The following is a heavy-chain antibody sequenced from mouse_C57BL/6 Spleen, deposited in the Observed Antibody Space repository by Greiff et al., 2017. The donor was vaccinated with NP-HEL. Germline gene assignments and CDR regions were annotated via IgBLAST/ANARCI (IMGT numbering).Heavy chain of an antibody. Sequence: VQRQQPGAELVKPGASVKLSCKASGFTFTSYWMPWVKQTPGQGLEWIGNIDPSDSYTYYTQKFKGKATLTVDTSSCTAYMQLSSLTSEDSAVYYCARYYTGAMDYWGQGTSVTVSS. CDR1: GFTFTSYW. J-gene: IGHJ4*01. CDR3: ARYYTGAMDY. CDR2: IDPSDSYT. V-gene: IGHV1-50*01. D-gene: IGHD2-12*01.